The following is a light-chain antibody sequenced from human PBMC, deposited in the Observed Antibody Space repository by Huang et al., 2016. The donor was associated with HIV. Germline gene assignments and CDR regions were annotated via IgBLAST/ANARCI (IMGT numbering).Light chain of an antibody. Sequence: IVMTQSPATLSVSPGERATLSCRASQSVSSNLVWYQQKPGQAPRLLIDDASARATGIPARFSGSGSGSDFTLTINGLQSEDFAVYYCQQYNDWPRTFGQGTKVEIK. CDR3: QQYNDWPRT. CDR2: DAS. V-gene: IGKV3-15*01. J-gene: IGKJ1*01. CDR1: QSVSSN.